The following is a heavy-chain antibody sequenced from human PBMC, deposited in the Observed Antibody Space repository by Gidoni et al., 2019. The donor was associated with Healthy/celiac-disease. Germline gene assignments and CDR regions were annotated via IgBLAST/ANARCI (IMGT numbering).Heavy chain of an antibody. Sequence: QVQLVESGGGVVQPGRSLRLSCEASGFTFSSYGMHWVRQAPGKGLEWVAVIWYDGSNKYYADSVKGRFTISRDNSKNTLYLQMNSLRAEDTTVYYCAREADYYDSSGQGDYWGQGTLVTVSS. D-gene: IGHD3-22*01. V-gene: IGHV3-33*01. CDR1: GFTFSSYG. J-gene: IGHJ4*02. CDR2: IWYDGSNK. CDR3: AREADYYDSSGQGDY.